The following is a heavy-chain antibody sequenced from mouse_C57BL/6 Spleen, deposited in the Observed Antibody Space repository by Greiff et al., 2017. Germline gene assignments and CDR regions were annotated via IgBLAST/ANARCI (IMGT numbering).Heavy chain of an antibody. CDR1: GYAFSSYW. CDR2: IYPGDGDT. J-gene: IGHJ1*03. D-gene: IGHD1-1*01. V-gene: IGHV1-80*01. CDR3: ARGRDYAWYFDG. Sequence: QVQLKQSGAELVKPGASVKISCKASGYAFSSYWMNWVKQRPGKGLEWIGQIYPGDGDTNYNGKFKGKATLTADKSSSTAYMQLSSLTSEDSAVYFCARGRDYAWYFDGWGTGTTVTVSS.